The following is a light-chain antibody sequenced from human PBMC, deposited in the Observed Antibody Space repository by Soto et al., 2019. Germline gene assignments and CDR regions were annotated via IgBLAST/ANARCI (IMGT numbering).Light chain of an antibody. CDR2: DVS. V-gene: IGLV2-11*01. J-gene: IGLJ2*01. CDR1: SSDVGGYNY. CDR3: CSYAGSYVV. Sequence: QSALTQPRSVSGSPGQSVTISCTGTSSDVGGYNYVSWYQQHPGKAPKLMIYDVSKRPSGVPDRFSGSKSGNTASLTISGLEAEDEDDYYSCSYAGSYVVFGGGTKLTVL.